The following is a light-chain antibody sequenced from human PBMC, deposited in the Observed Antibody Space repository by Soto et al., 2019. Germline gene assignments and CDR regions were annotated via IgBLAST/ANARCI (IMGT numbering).Light chain of an antibody. CDR1: QSVSSY. Sequence: EIVLTQSPATLSLSPGERATLSCRASQSVSSYLAWYQQKPGQAPRLLIYDASNRATGIPARFSGSGSGTDFTLIISSLETEDFAVYYCQQRSNWPTFGPGTKVDIK. J-gene: IGKJ3*01. CDR3: QQRSNWPT. CDR2: DAS. V-gene: IGKV3-11*01.